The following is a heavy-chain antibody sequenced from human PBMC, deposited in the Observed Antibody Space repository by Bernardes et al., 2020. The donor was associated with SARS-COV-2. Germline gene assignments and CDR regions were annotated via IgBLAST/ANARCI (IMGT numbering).Heavy chain of an antibody. J-gene: IGHJ4*02. V-gene: IGHV3-66*01. CDR3: VRDYPDPAD. D-gene: IGHD6-13*01. Sequence: VGSLRLSCAASGFTVSTNYMSWVRQAPGKGLEWVSVIYPGGNTYSADSVKGRFTISRDNSKNTMFLQMNSLTTEDTAVYYCVRDYPDPADWGQGTLVTVSS. CDR2: IYPGGNT. CDR1: GFTVSTNY.